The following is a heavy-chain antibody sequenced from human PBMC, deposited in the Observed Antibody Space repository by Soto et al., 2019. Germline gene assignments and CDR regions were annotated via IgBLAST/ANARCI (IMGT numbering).Heavy chain of an antibody. D-gene: IGHD1-26*01. CDR3: TTAERFTRSCLDP. J-gene: IGHJ5*02. V-gene: IGHV4-34*01. CDR2: VNHSGEA. CDR1: GLSFRNYD. Sequence: AGTXSLTCCFYGLSFRNYDLSGVRQPPGKGLEWIGEVNHSGEATYNPSLQSRITISLDTSNNQFSLKMTSVTAADTAMYFCTTAERFTRSCLDPWGQGTQVTVSS.